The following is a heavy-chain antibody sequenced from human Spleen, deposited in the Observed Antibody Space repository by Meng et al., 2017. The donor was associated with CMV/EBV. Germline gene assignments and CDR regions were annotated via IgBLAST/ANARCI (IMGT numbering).Heavy chain of an antibody. J-gene: IGHJ4*02. CDR2: IYYSGST. CDR1: GVSISSYY. CDR3: AREFLHSGGYYAFDY. D-gene: IGHD3-22*01. Sequence: SETLSLTCTVSGVSISSYYWSWIRLPPGKGLEWIGYIYYSGSTNYIPSLRSRVTISLDTSNKQVSLRLTSVTAADTAVYYCAREFLHSGGYYAFDYWGQGALVTVSS. V-gene: IGHV4-59*12.